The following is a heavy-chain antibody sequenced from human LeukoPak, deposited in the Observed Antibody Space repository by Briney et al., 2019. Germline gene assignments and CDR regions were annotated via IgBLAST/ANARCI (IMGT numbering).Heavy chain of an antibody. D-gene: IGHD6-6*01. V-gene: IGHV4-59*12. Sequence: SETLSLTCTVSGGSISSYYWSWIRQPPGKGLEWIGYIYYSGSTNYNPSLKSRVTISVDTSKNQFSLKLSSVTAADTAVYYCARGGIAARRPHYDYWGQGTLVTVSS. J-gene: IGHJ4*02. CDR3: ARGGIAARRPHYDY. CDR1: GGSISSYY. CDR2: IYYSGST.